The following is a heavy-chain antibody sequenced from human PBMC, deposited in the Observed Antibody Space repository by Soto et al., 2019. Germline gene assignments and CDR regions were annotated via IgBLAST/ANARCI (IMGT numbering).Heavy chain of an antibody. D-gene: IGHD2-15*01. CDR3: ARGCSGGSCYPVH. CDR2: IIPILGIA. Sequence: QVQLVQSGAEVKKPGSSVKVSCKASGGTFSSYTISWVRQAPGQGLEWMGRIIPILGIANYAQKFQGRVTXTXDXXTSTAYMELSSLRSEDTAVYYCARGCSGGSCYPVHWGQGTLVTVSS. CDR1: GGTFSSYT. J-gene: IGHJ4*02. V-gene: IGHV1-69*02.